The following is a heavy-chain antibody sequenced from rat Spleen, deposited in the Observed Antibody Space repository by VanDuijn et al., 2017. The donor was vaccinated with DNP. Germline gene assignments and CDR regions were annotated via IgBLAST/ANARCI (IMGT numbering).Heavy chain of an antibody. D-gene: IGHD1-4*01. CDR2: ITTSGDST. CDR1: GFTFSYYW. J-gene: IGHJ2*01. CDR3: AREAAGVDY. Sequence: EVQLVETGGGLVQPGRSLKLSCVASGFTFSYYWMTWIRQVPGKGLEWVASITTSGDSTYSPDSVKGRFTISRDHARSTLYLQMDSLRSEDTATYYCAREAAGVDYWGQGVMVTVSS. V-gene: IGHV5-31*01.